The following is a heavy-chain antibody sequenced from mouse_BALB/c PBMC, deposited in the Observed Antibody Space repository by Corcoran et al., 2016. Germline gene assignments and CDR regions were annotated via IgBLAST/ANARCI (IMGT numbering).Heavy chain of an antibody. CDR3: ARSDGSSWFAY. J-gene: IGHJ3*01. CDR2: INTYTGEP. CDR1: GYTFTNYG. V-gene: IGHV9-3-1*01. D-gene: IGHD1-1*01. Sequence: QIQLVQSGPELKKPGETVKISCKASGYTFTNYGMNWVKQAPGKGLKWMGWINTYTGEPTYADDFKGRFAFSVENSASTAYLQINNLKNEDTATYFCARSDGSSWFAYWGQGTLVTVSA.